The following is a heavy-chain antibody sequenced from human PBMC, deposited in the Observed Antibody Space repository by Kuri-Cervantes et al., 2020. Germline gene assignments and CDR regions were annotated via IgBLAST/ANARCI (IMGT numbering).Heavy chain of an antibody. J-gene: IGHJ5*01. CDR3: ANRKNWGPFDS. D-gene: IGHD7-27*01. Sequence: GESLKISCAASGFTFSSYGMHWVRQAPGKGLEWVAVISYDGSNKYYPDSVKGRFTISRDSSKNTLFLQMDSLRADDTAVYYCANRKNWGPFDSWGQGTLVTVSS. V-gene: IGHV3-30*18. CDR1: GFTFSSYG. CDR2: ISYDGSNK.